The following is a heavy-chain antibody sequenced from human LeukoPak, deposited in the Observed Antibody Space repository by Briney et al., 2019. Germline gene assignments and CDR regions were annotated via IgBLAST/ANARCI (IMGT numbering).Heavy chain of an antibody. CDR2: IYHSGST. CDR3: VGAVGLFDW. V-gene: IGHV4-4*02. J-gene: IGHJ4*02. Sequence: PSETLSLTCAASGGSISSSKWWWWVRQPPGKGLEWIGEIYHSGSTNYNPSLKSRVTISVDKAKNQFSLKLTTVTAADTAVYYCVGAVGLFDWWGQGTLVTVSS. D-gene: IGHD1-26*01. CDR1: GGSISSSKW.